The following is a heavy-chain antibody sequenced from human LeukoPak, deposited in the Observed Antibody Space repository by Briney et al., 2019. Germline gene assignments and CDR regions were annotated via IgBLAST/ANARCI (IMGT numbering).Heavy chain of an antibody. D-gene: IGHD2-2*02. CDR3: AREVHCSSTSCYRRRSGTWFDP. CDR1: GGTFSSYA. J-gene: IGHJ5*02. Sequence: SVKVSCKASGGTFSSYAISWVRQAPGQGLEWMGGIIPIFGTANYAQKFQGRVTITADESTSTAYMELSSLRSEDTAVYYCAREVHCSSTSCYRRRSGTWFDPWGQGTLVTVSS. CDR2: IIPIFGTA. V-gene: IGHV1-69*01.